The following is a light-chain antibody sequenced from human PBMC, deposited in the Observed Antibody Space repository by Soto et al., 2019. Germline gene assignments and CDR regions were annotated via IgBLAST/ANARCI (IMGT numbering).Light chain of an antibody. J-gene: IGLJ3*02. Sequence: QSALTQPASVSGSPGQSITISCIGTSNDVGSYNLASWYQQHPGKAPTLIIYEGTQRPSGVSDRFSGAKSGNTASLTISGLQAEDEADYHCCSYAGSNTFWVFGGGTKLTVL. V-gene: IGLV2-23*03. CDR2: EGT. CDR3: CSYAGSNTFWV. CDR1: SNDVGSYNL.